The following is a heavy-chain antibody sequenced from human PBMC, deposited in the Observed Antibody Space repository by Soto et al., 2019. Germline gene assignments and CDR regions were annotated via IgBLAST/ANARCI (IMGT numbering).Heavy chain of an antibody. V-gene: IGHV3-23*01. CDR3: ARDSITIFGGGMDV. Sequence: GGSLRLSCAASGFTFSSYAMSWVRQAPGKGLEWVSAISGSGGSTYYADSVKGRFTISRDNSKNTLYLQMNSLRAEDTAVYFCARDSITIFGGGMDVWGQGTTVTVSS. CDR1: GFTFSSYA. CDR2: ISGSGGST. D-gene: IGHD3-3*01. J-gene: IGHJ6*02.